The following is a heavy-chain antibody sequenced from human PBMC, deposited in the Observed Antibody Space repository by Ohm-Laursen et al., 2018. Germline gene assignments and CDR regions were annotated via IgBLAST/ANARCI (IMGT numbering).Heavy chain of an antibody. CDR1: GFTFNDYA. CDR3: AKVRYSSGYFDY. Sequence: SLRLSCTASGFTFNDYAMHWVRQAPGKGLEWVSGISWNSGSIGYADSVKGRFTISRDNAKNSLYLQMNSLRAEDTALYYCAKVRYSSGYFDYWGQGTLVTVSS. D-gene: IGHD5-18*01. J-gene: IGHJ4*02. V-gene: IGHV3-9*01. CDR2: ISWNSGSI.